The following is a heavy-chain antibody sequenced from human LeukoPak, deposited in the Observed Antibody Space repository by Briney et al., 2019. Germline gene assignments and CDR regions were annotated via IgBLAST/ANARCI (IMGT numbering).Heavy chain of an antibody. J-gene: IGHJ4*02. CDR3: ARVPGIAARRTVY. Sequence: GESLRLSCAASGFTFSSYWMHWVRQAPGKGLVWVSRINSDGSSTSYADSVKGRFTISRDNAKNTLYLQMNSLRAEDTAVYYCARVPGIAARRTVYWGQGTLVIVSS. V-gene: IGHV3-74*01. D-gene: IGHD6-6*01. CDR1: GFTFSSYW. CDR2: INSDGSST.